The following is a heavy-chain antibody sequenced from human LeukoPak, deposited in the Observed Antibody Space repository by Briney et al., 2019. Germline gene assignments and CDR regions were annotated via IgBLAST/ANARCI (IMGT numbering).Heavy chain of an antibody. V-gene: IGHV4-59*12. Sequence: PSETLSLTCTVSGGSISSYYWSWIRQPPGKGLEWIGEIYHSGSTNYNPSLKSRVTISVDKSKNQFSLKLSSVTAADTAVYYCARDPADSTLPIDYWGQGTLVTVSS. CDR3: ARDPADSTLPIDY. D-gene: IGHD2-2*01. CDR2: IYHSGST. CDR1: GGSISSYY. J-gene: IGHJ4*02.